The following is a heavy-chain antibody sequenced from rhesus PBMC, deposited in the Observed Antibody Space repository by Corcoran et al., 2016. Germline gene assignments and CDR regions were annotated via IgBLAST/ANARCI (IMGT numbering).Heavy chain of an antibody. CDR3: ARASGSYQIDY. Sequence: QVQLQESGPGLVKPSETLSLTCAVSGGSISSGYYYWSWIRQPPGKGLEWIGYITYSGSTSYNPSLKSRVTSSRDTSKNQFSLKLSSVTAADTAVYYCARASGSYQIDYWGQGVLVTVSS. CDR2: ITYSGST. CDR1: GGSISSGYYY. J-gene: IGHJ4*01. D-gene: IGHD3-16*01. V-gene: IGHV4-122*02.